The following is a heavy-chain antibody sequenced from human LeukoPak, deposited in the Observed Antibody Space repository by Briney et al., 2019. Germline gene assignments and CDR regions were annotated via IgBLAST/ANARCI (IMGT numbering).Heavy chain of an antibody. J-gene: IGHJ4*02. CDR1: GGSFSGYY. D-gene: IGHD2/OR15-2a*01. V-gene: IGHV4-34*01. CDR3: ARGEYYAGDGGWDFDY. CDR2: INHTGST. Sequence: PSETLSLTCAVYGGSFSGYYWTWIRQPPGKGLEWIGKINHTGSTNYNPSLKSRVTISVDTSKNQFSLKLSSVTAADTAVYYCARGEYYAGDGGWDFDYWGQGTLVTVSS.